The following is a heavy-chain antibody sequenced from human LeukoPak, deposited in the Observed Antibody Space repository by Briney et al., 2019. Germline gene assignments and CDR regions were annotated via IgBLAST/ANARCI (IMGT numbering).Heavy chain of an antibody. CDR3: ASQFWSGFY. V-gene: IGHV4-34*01. J-gene: IGHJ4*02. CDR2: INHSGST. CDR1: GGSFSGYY. Sequence: SETLSPTCAVYGGSFSGYYWSWIRQPPGKGLEWIGEINHSGSTNYNPSLKSRVTISVDTSKNQFSLKLSSVTAADTAVYYCASQFWSGFYWGQGTLVTVSS. D-gene: IGHD3-3*01.